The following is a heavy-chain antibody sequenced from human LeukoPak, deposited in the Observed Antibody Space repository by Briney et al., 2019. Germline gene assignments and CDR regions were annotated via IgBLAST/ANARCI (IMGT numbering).Heavy chain of an antibody. D-gene: IGHD3-16*01. J-gene: IGHJ6*02. CDR1: GFSFISYA. Sequence: GGSLRLSCAASGFSFISYAMGWVRQAPGKGLEWVASINHNGNVNYYVDSVKGRFTISRDNAKNSLYLQMSNLRAEDTAVYFCARGGGLDVWGQGATVTVSS. CDR2: INHNGNVN. CDR3: ARGGGLDV. V-gene: IGHV3-7*03.